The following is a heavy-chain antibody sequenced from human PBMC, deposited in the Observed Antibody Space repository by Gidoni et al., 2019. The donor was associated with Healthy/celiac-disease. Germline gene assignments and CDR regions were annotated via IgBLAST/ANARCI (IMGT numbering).Heavy chain of an antibody. V-gene: IGHV3-30*04. CDR3: ARERVRVANYYYYGMDV. CDR1: GFTFSSYA. CDR2: ISYDGSNK. J-gene: IGHJ6*02. D-gene: IGHD2-15*01. Sequence: QVQLVESGGGVVQPGRSLRLSCAASGFTFSSYAMHWVRQAPGKGLEWVAVISYDGSNKYYADSVKGRFTISRDNSKNTLYLQMNSLRAEDTAVYYCARERVRVANYYYYGMDVWGQGTTVTVSS.